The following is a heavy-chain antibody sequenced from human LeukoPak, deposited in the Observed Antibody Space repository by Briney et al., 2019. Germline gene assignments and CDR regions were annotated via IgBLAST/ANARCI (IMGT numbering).Heavy chain of an antibody. D-gene: IGHD3-22*01. CDR2: INTNTGNP. CDR1: GYTFTSYA. Sequence: ASVKVSCKASGYTFTSYAMNWVRQAPGQGLEWTGWINTNTGNPTYAQGFTGRFVFSLDTSVSTAYLQISSLKAEDTAVYYCARVFISEDSSGYWETDDAFDIWGQGTMVTVSS. CDR3: ARVFISEDSSGYWETDDAFDI. V-gene: IGHV7-4-1*02. J-gene: IGHJ3*02.